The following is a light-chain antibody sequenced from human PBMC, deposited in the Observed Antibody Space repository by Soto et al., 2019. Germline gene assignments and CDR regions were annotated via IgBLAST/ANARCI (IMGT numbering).Light chain of an antibody. J-gene: IGKJ1*01. CDR1: QSISSSY. Sequence: IELTQSPGTLSLSPGERATLSGRASQSISSSYLAWYQQKPGQAPRXLIYGASSRATGIPDRFSGSGSGTEFNLTISSLQAEEFAVYYCQQYNYWARTFGPGTKV. CDR3: QQYNYWART. V-gene: IGKV3-20*01. CDR2: GAS.